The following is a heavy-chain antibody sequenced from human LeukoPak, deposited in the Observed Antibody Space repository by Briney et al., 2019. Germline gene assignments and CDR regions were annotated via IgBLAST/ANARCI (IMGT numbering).Heavy chain of an antibody. CDR2: IYYSGST. CDR1: GGSISSSSCY. J-gene: IGHJ4*02. V-gene: IGHV4-39*01. D-gene: IGHD3-3*01. CDR3: ARHDYDFWSGYYKPPDY. Sequence: SETLSLTCTVSGGSISSSSCYWGWIRQPPGKGLEWIGSIYYSGSTYYNPSLKSRVTISVDTSKNQFSLKLSSVTAADTAVYYCARHDYDFWSGYYKPPDYWGQGTLVTVSS.